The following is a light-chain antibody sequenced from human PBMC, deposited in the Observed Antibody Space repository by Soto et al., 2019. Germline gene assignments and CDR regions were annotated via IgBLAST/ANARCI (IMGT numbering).Light chain of an antibody. CDR1: QSVNSNF. J-gene: IGKJ1*01. Sequence: EIVLTQSPGTLSLSPGERATLSCRASQSVNSNFLGWYQQKPGQAPRLLIYGASSRATGIPDRFSGSGSGTDFTLTISRLEPEDFAVYYCQQYGSSTGTFGQGTKVEIK. CDR3: QQYGSSTGT. CDR2: GAS. V-gene: IGKV3-20*01.